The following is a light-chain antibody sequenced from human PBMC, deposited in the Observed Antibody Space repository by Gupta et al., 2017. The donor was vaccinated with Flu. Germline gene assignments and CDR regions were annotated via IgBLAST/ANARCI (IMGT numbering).Light chain of an antibody. CDR1: QGIRND. J-gene: IGKJ1*01. V-gene: IGKV1-17*02. Sequence: DIQMTLSTSSLYASVGDRVTITCRASQGIRNDLGWYQPKPGKAPKRLIYATSSLESGAPSRCSGSGSESKFTLTISNLQPDAFATYYCLDHKSYPPTFGQGTKVEI. CDR2: ATS. CDR3: LDHKSYPPT.